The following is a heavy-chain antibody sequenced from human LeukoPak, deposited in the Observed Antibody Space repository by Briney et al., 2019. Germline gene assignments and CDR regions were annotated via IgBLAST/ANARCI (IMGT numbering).Heavy chain of an antibody. V-gene: IGHV3-30*03. D-gene: IGHD5-24*01. Sequence: PGGSLRLSCAASGFTFSSYGMHWVRQAPGKGLEWVAVISYDGSNKYYADSVKGRFTISRDNSKNTLYLQMNSLRAEDTAVYYCARMAPSADYYYGMDVWGQGTTVTVSS. CDR1: GFTFSSYG. J-gene: IGHJ6*02. CDR3: ARMAPSADYYYGMDV. CDR2: ISYDGSNK.